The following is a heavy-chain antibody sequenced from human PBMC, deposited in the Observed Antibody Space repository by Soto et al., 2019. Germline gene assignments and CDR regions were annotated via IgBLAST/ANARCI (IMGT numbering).Heavy chain of an antibody. CDR3: ARAQGYSGYDGFSN. V-gene: IGHV1-69*05. CDR2: IIPIFGTA. Sequence: QVQLVQSGAEVKKPGSSVKVSCKASGGTFSSYAISWVRQAPGQGLEWMGGIIPIFGTANYAQKFQGRVTLTPDASTSTPYMELRSLRSEDTAVYYSARAQGYSGYDGFSNWGQGTLVTVSS. J-gene: IGHJ4*02. D-gene: IGHD5-12*01. CDR1: GGTFSSYA.